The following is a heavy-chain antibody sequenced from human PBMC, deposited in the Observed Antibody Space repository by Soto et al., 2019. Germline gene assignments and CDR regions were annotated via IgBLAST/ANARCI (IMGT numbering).Heavy chain of an antibody. J-gene: IGHJ4*02. CDR3: ARGAPPYYDFWSGYYNSAPSDFDY. CDR2: INHSGST. V-gene: IGHV4-34*01. D-gene: IGHD3-3*01. Sequence: SETLSLTCAVYGGSFSGYYWSWIRQPPGKGLEWIGEINHSGSTNYNPSLKSRVTISVDTSKNQFSLKLSSVTAADTAVYYCARGAPPYYDFWSGYYNSAPSDFDYWGQGTLVTVSS. CDR1: GGSFSGYY.